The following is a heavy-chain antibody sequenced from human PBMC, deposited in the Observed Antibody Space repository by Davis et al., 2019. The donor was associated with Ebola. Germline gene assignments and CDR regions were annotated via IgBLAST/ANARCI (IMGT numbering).Heavy chain of an antibody. CDR2: IDPSDSYT. D-gene: IGHD3-22*01. CDR1: GYIFTSYW. J-gene: IGHJ4*02. Sequence: GESLKISCKGSGYIFTSYWIGWVRQMPGKGLEWMGRIDPSDSYTYYSPSFQGRVTMSVDESISTAYLQWSSPKASDTAMYYCARPDASSGYALASWGQGTLVTVSS. CDR3: ARPDASSGYALAS. V-gene: IGHV5-10-1*01.